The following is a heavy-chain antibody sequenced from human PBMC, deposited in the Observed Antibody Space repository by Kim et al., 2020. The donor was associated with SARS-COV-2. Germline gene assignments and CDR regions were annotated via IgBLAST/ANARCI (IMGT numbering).Heavy chain of an antibody. J-gene: IGHJ4*02. CDR3: MRDPQTY. CDR1: GFTIRTYW. V-gene: IGHV3-7*01. Sequence: GGSLRLSCVASGFTIRTYWMTWVRQPPGKGLEWVGNIKEDGSKAYSADSAKGRSTTSRDNAKNSLYLQMNSRRAEAAAVYSCMRDPQTYCGPGTMVIVSS. CDR2: IKEDGSKA.